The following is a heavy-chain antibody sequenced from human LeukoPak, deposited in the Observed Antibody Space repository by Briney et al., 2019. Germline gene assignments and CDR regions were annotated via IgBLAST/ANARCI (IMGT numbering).Heavy chain of an antibody. CDR2: IYPGDSDT. J-gene: IGHJ4*02. Sequence: GESLKISCKGFGYSFTSYWIGWVRQMPGKGLEWMGIIYPGDSDTRYSPSFQGQVTISADKSISTAYLQWSSLKASDTAMYYCARLGGADIVVVPAASPYYFDYWGQGTLVTASS. CDR3: ARLGGADIVVVPAASPYYFDY. V-gene: IGHV5-51*01. D-gene: IGHD2-2*01. CDR1: GYSFTSYW.